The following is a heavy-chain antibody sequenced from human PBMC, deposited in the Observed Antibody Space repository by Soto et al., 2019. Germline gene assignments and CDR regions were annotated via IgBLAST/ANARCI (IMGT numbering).Heavy chain of an antibody. D-gene: IGHD3-9*01. CDR1: GYTFSTYD. CDR2: VSPNSGNT. CDR3: ASWAGYSK. V-gene: IGHV1-8*01. Sequence: QVQLVQSVSEVRKPGASVKVSCKASGYTFSTYDINWVRQAPGQGPEWMGRVSPNSGNTGYAQKFQGRLTVTRNTSISTAYMELSSLTSEDTAVYYCASWAGYSKWGQGTLVTVSS. J-gene: IGHJ4*02.